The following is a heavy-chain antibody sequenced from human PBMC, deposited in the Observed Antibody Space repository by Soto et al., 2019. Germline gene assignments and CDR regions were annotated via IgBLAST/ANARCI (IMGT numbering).Heavy chain of an antibody. D-gene: IGHD4-17*01. J-gene: IGHJ2*01. CDR1: GGSISSGGFS. Sequence: QLQLQESGSGLVKPSQTLSLTCAVSGGSISSGGFSWSWIRQPPGKGLEWIGYLYHSGSTYYNPSLKSRVXXSXDXYKNQFSLKLSSVTAADTAVYYCARMTTVTYWYFDLWGRGTLVTVSS. CDR2: LYHSGST. CDR3: ARMTTVTYWYFDL. V-gene: IGHV4-30-2*01.